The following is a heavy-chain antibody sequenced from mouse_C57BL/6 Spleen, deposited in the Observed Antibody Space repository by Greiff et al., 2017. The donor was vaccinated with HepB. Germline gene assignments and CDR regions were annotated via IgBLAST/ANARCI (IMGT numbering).Heavy chain of an antibody. CDR1: GYTFTSYW. V-gene: IGHV1-50*01. CDR3: ARGGPTVVATDAMYY. J-gene: IGHJ4*01. CDR2: IDPSDSYT. D-gene: IGHD1-1*01. Sequence: QVQLQQPGAELVKPGASVKLSCKASGYTFTSYWMQWVKQRPGQGLEWIGEIDPSDSYTNYNQKFNGKATLTVDTSSSTAYMQLSSLTSEDSAVYYVARGGPTVVATDAMYYWGQGTSVTVSS.